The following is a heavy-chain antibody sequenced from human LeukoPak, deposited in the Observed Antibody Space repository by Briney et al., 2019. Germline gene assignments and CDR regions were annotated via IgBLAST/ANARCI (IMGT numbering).Heavy chain of an antibody. CDR1: GFTVSSNY. CDR2: IYSGGST. D-gene: IGHD5-24*01. V-gene: IGHV3-66*01. Sequence: QTGGSLRLSCAASGFTVSSNYMSWVRQAPGKGLEWVSVIYSGGSTYYADSVKGRFTISRDNAKNSLYLQMNSLRAEDTAVYYCARVEMATMHAFDIWGQGTMVTVSS. J-gene: IGHJ3*02. CDR3: ARVEMATMHAFDI.